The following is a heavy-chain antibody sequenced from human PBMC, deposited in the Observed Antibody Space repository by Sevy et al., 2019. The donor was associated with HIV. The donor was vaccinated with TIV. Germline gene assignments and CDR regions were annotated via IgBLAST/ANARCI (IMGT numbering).Heavy chain of an antibody. Sequence: SETLSLTCTVSGGSISSSSYYWGWIRQPQGKGLEWIGSIYYSGSTYYNPSLKSRVTISVDTSKNQFSLKLSSVTAADTAVYYCARRPSYSSSWYSSLWFDPWGQRTLVTVSS. D-gene: IGHD6-13*01. J-gene: IGHJ5*02. V-gene: IGHV4-39*01. CDR2: IYYSGST. CDR3: ARRPSYSSSWYSSLWFDP. CDR1: GGSISSSSYY.